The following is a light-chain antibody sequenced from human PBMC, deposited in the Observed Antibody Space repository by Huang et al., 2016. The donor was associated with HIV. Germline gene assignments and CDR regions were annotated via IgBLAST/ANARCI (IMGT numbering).Light chain of an antibody. Sequence: MQLTQSPLSLSASIGDRVTITCRASQGIANLLAWYQQKEGEAPKVLIYVASTLQNGVPSRFSGSGSGTNFTLTINSLQPEDFATYYCQQLNSYPITFGQGTRVDIK. V-gene: IGKV1-9*01. CDR2: VAS. CDR1: QGIANL. CDR3: QQLNSYPIT. J-gene: IGKJ5*01.